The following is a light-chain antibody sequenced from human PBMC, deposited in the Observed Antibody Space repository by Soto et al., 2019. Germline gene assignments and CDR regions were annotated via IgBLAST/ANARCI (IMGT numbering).Light chain of an antibody. CDR3: QQYSNWPWT. J-gene: IGKJ1*01. Sequence: EIVMTQSPATLSVSPGDRATLSCRASQTVTGNLAWYQQTPGQAPRLLIYAASTRATDIPARFSGSGSGTEFPLTISSLKFEDFAVFYCQQYSNWPWTFGQGTKVEIK. V-gene: IGKV3-15*01. CDR1: QTVTGN. CDR2: AAS.